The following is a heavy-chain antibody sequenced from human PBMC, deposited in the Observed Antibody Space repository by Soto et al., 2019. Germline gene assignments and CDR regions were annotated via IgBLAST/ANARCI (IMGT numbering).Heavy chain of an antibody. J-gene: IGHJ5*02. CDR3: ARAPTNNWWLDP. D-gene: IGHD1-1*01. Sequence: PSETLSLTCTVSGGSISSYYWSWIRQPPGKGLEWIGYIYYSGSTNYNPSLKSRVTMSMDTSKNQLSLKVTSVTAADTAVYYCARAPTNNWWLDPWSQGTLVTVSS. V-gene: IGHV4-59*01. CDR2: IYYSGST. CDR1: GGSISSYY.